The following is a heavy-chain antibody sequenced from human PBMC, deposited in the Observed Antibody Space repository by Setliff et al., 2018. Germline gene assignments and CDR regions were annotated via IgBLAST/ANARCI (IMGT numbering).Heavy chain of an antibody. Sequence: SSETLSLTCTVSGGSISSGGYYWSWIRQHPGKGLEWIGYIYYTGSAYYNPSLKSRVTISVDTSKNQFPLKLSSVTAADTAVYYCARPTAYDFWSGYPARGYYMDVWGKGTTVTVSS. CDR2: IYYTGSA. J-gene: IGHJ6*03. CDR3: ARPTAYDFWSGYPARGYYMDV. V-gene: IGHV4-31*03. D-gene: IGHD3-3*01. CDR1: GGSISSGGYY.